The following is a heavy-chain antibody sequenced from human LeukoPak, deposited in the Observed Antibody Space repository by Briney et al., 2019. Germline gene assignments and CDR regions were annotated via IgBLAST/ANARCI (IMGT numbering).Heavy chain of an antibody. CDR1: GYTFTSYD. Sequence: ASVKVSCKASGYTFTSYDINWMRQATGQGLEWMGWMNPNSGNTGYAQKFQGRVTMTRNTSISTAYMELSSLRSEDTAVYYCASQRTSGSVYYYYYGMDVWGQGTTVTVSS. D-gene: IGHD3-10*01. CDR2: MNPNSGNT. J-gene: IGHJ6*02. CDR3: ASQRTSGSVYYYYYGMDV. V-gene: IGHV1-8*01.